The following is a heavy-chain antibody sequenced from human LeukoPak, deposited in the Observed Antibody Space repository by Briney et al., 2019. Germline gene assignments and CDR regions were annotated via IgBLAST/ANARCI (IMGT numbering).Heavy chain of an antibody. D-gene: IGHD3-16*01. Sequence: ASVKVSCKASGYTFTGYYMHWVRQAPGQGLEWMGWMDPNSGNTGYAQKFQGRVTITRNTSISTAYMELSSLRSEDTAVYYCARYVSGFDYWGQGTLVTVSS. CDR1: GYTFTGYY. V-gene: IGHV1-8*03. J-gene: IGHJ4*02. CDR3: ARYVSGFDY. CDR2: MDPNSGNT.